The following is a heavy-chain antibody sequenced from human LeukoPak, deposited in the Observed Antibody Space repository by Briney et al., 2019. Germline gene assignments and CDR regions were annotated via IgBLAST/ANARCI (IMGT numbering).Heavy chain of an antibody. Sequence: GGSLRLSCAASGFTFSIYAMHWVRQAPGKGLEWVAIISYDGSNKYYADSVKGRLTISRDNSKNTLYLQMSSLRAADTAVYFCARSSPTMVSDAFDIWGQGTLVTVSS. CDR3: ARSSPTMVSDAFDI. D-gene: IGHD3-10*01. V-gene: IGHV3-30*04. CDR1: GFTFSIYA. J-gene: IGHJ3*02. CDR2: ISYDGSNK.